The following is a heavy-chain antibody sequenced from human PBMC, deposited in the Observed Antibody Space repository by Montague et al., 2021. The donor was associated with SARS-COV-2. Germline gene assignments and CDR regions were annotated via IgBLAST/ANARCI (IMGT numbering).Heavy chain of an antibody. J-gene: IGHJ3*02. D-gene: IGHD3-3*01. Sequence: ETLSLTCTVSGASISSSDYYWGWIRQPPGKGLEWIGSLFYSVNTYYNPSLESRVTISVDTSKNQFSLKLSSVTAADTAVYYCARTNYDFWRGHQRGGAFDIWGQGTMVTVSS. CDR1: GASISSSDYY. CDR3: ARTNYDFWRGHQRGGAFDI. V-gene: IGHV4-39*01. CDR2: LFYSVNT.